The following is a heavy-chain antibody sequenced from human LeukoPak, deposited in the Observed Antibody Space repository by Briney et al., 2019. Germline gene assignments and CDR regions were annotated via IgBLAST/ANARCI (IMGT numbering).Heavy chain of an antibody. CDR2: IWYDGSNK. V-gene: IGHV3-33*01. J-gene: IGHJ3*02. CDR1: GFTFSSYG. Sequence: GGSLRLSCAASGFTFSSYGMHWVRQAPGKGLEWVAVIWYDGSNKYYADSVKGRFTISRDNSKNTLYLQMNSLRAEDTAVYYCARDIGYCTNGVCYPLAFDIWGQGTMVTVSS. D-gene: IGHD2-8*01. CDR3: ARDIGYCTNGVCYPLAFDI.